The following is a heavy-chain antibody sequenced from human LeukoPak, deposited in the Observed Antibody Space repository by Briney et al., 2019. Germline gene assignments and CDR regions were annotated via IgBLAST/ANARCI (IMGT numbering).Heavy chain of an antibody. Sequence: GGSLRLSRAASGFIFSSYGMHWVRQAPGKGLEWVAVIWYDGSNKYYADSVKGRFTISRDKSKNTLYLQMNSLRAEDTAVYYCARDTEGLVDYWGQGTLVTVSS. CDR3: ARDTEGLVDY. CDR2: IWYDGSNK. CDR1: GFIFSSYG. V-gene: IGHV3-33*01. J-gene: IGHJ4*02.